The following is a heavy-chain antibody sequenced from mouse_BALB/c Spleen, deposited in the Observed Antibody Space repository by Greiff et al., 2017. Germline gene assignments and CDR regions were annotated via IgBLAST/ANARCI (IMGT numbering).Heavy chain of an antibody. CDR3: ASTNYYGSSPWFAY. D-gene: IGHD1-1*01. V-gene: IGHV1S135*01. CDR1: GYSFTGYN. Sequence: VQLKESGPELVKPGASVKISCKASGYSFTGYNMNWVKQSNGKSLEWIGNIDPYYGGTSYNQKFKGKATLTVDKSSSTAYMQLKSLTSEDSAVYYCASTNYYGSSPWFAYWGQGTLVTVSA. J-gene: IGHJ3*01. CDR2: IDPYYGGT.